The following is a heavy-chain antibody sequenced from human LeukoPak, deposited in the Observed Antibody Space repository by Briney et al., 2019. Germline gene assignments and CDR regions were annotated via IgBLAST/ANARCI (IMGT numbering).Heavy chain of an antibody. Sequence: GGSLRLSCAGSGFTFGNHYITWIRQAPGKGLDWISYTDSSGDTIYYADPVKGRFTISRDNAKNSLNLQMSSLRADDTAIYYCARGHYGLDVWGQGTTVTVSS. V-gene: IGHV3-11*01. CDR2: TDSSGDTI. CDR3: ARGHYGLDV. CDR1: GFTFGNHY. J-gene: IGHJ6*02.